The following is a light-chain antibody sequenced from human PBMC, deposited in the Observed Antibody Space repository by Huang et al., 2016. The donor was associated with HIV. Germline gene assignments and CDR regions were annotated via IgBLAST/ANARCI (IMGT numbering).Light chain of an antibody. J-gene: IGKJ5*01. CDR2: DAS. CDR1: QTVNNN. Sequence: EIVLTQSPVSLSLSPGERATRSCRASQTVNNNVAWYLQTPGQGPRLLICDASNRATCIPARFSGSGSGSDFTLTISGLEPEDSAVYCGQCRATWPPITVGQGTRLEIK. CDR3: QCRATWPPIT. V-gene: IGKV3-11*01.